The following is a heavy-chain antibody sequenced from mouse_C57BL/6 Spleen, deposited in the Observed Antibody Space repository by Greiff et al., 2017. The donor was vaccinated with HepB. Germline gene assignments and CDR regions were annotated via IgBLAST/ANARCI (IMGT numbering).Heavy chain of an antibody. V-gene: IGHV1-26*01. Sequence: VQLQQSGPELVKPGASVKISCKASGYTFTDYYMNWVKQSHGKSLEWIGDINPNNGGTSYNQKFKGKATLTVDKSSSTAYMELRSLTSEDSAVYYCARGRNSRGYYFDYWGQGTTLTVSS. CDR3: ARGRNSRGYYFDY. D-gene: IGHD1-1*01. J-gene: IGHJ2*01. CDR2: INPNNGGT. CDR1: GYTFTDYY.